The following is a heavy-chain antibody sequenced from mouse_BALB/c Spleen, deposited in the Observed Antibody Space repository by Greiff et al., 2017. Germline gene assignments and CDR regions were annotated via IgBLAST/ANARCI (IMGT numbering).Heavy chain of an antibody. V-gene: IGHV5-6-3*01. J-gene: IGHJ2*01. D-gene: IGHD3-2*01. CDR2: INSNGGST. Sequence: EVQLVESGGGLVQPGGSLKLSCAASGFTFSSYGMSWVRQTPDKRLELVATINSNGGSTYYPDSVKGRFTISRDNAKNTLYLQMSSLKSEDTAMYYCARNRDNSGYVDYWGQGTTLTVSS. CDR1: GFTFSSYG. CDR3: ARNRDNSGYVDY.